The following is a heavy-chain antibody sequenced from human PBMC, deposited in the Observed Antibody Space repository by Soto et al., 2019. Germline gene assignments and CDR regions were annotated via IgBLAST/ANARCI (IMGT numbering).Heavy chain of an antibody. D-gene: IGHD3-9*01. CDR2: ISSSSTI. Sequence: GGSLRLSCAASGFTFSSYSMNWVRQAPGKGLEWVSYISSSSTIYYADSVKGRFTISRDNAKNSLYLQMNSLRAEDTAVYYCARGGFDCLDYWGQGTLVTVSS. CDR3: ARGGFDCLDY. CDR1: GFTFSSYS. V-gene: IGHV3-48*01. J-gene: IGHJ4*02.